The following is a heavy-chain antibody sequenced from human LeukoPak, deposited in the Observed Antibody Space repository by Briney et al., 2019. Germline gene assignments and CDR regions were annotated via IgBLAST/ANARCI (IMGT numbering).Heavy chain of an antibody. D-gene: IGHD5-24*01. CDR2: IWYDGSNK. V-gene: IGHV3-33*01. CDR3: ARDLERDGYNPALGY. Sequence: GGSLRLSCAASGFTFSSYGMHWVRQAPGKGLEWVVVIWYDGSNKYYADSVKGRFTISRDNSKNTLYLQMNSLRAEDTAVYYCARDLERDGYNPALGYWGQGTLVTVSS. CDR1: GFTFSSYG. J-gene: IGHJ4*02.